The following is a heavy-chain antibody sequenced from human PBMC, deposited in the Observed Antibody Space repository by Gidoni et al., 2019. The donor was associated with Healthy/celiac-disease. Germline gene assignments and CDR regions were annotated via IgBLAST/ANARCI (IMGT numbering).Heavy chain of an antibody. J-gene: IGHJ6*03. CDR3: TSPNPPSPLVVVAAQPWDYYYYMDV. D-gene: IGHD2-15*01. CDR1: GFTFGDYA. Sequence: EVQLVESGGGLVQPGRSLRLSCTASGFTFGDYAMSWVRQAPGKGLEWVGFIRSKAYGGTTEYAASVKGRFTISRDDSKSIAYLQMNSLKTEDTAVYYCTSPNPPSPLVVVAAQPWDYYYYMDVWGKGTTVTVSS. V-gene: IGHV3-49*04. CDR2: IRSKAYGGTT.